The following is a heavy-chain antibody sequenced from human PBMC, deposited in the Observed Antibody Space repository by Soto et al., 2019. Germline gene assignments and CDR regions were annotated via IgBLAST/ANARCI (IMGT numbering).Heavy chain of an antibody. Sequence: PGGSLRLSCAASGFTFSNAWMSWVRQAPGKGLEWVGRIKSKTDGGTTDYAAPVKGRFTISRDDSKNTLYLQMNSLKTEDTAVYYCTTDLPYYYDSSGYYPGSAFDIWGQGTMVTVSS. D-gene: IGHD3-22*01. CDR2: IKSKTDGGTT. J-gene: IGHJ3*02. CDR3: TTDLPYYYDSSGYYPGSAFDI. V-gene: IGHV3-15*01. CDR1: GFTFSNAW.